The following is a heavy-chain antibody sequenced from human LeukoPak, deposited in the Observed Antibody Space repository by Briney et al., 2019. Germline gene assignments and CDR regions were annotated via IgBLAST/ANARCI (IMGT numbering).Heavy chain of an antibody. V-gene: IGHV1-69*13. Sequence: SVKVSCKASGGTFSSYAISWVRQAPGQGLEWMGGIIPIFGTANYAQKFQGRVTITADESTSTAYMELSSLRSEDTAVYYCAGGSPGGPEFYWYFDLLGRGTLVTVSS. CDR2: IIPIFGTA. CDR3: AGGSPGGPEFYWYFDL. D-gene: IGHD1-14*01. CDR1: GGTFSSYA. J-gene: IGHJ2*01.